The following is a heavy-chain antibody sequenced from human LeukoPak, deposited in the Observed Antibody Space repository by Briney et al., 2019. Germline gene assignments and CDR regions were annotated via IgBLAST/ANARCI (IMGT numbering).Heavy chain of an antibody. D-gene: IGHD5-18*01. CDR3: ARHRDWSYGPIDY. V-gene: IGHV5-51*01. CDR2: IYPGDSDT. J-gene: IGHJ4*02. CDR1: GYSFSNYW. Sequence: GESLKISCKSSGYSFSNYWIGWVRQMPGKGLEWMGIIYPGDSDTRYSPSFQGQVTISADRSITTAYLQWISLKASDTAMYYCARHRDWSYGPIDYWGQGTLSPSPQ.